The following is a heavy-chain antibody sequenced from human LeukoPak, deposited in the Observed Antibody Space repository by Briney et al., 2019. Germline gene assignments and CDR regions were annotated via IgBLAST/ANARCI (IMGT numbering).Heavy chain of an antibody. D-gene: IGHD2-15*01. CDR3: AKNRRGSCYSGANY. Sequence: GGSLRLSCAASGFTFSSFAMSWVRQAPGKGLEWASVISDSGGSTYYADSVKGRFTISRDNSKNTLYLQMNSLRAEDTAVYYCAKNRRGSCYSGANYWGQGTLVTVSS. CDR2: ISDSGGST. CDR1: GFTFSSFA. J-gene: IGHJ4*02. V-gene: IGHV3-23*01.